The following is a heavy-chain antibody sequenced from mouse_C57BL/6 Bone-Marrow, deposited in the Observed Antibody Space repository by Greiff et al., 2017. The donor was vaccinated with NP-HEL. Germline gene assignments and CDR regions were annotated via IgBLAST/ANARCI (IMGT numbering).Heavy chain of an antibody. Sequence: EVHLVESGGGLVKPGGSLKLSCAASGFTFSDYGMHWVRQAPEKGLEWVAYISSGSSTLYYADTVKGRFTISRDNAKNTLFLQMTSLRSEDTAMYYCARGLISSYAMDYWGQGTSVTVSS. V-gene: IGHV5-17*01. J-gene: IGHJ4*01. D-gene: IGHD1-1*01. CDR2: ISSGSSTL. CDR3: ARGLISSYAMDY. CDR1: GFTFSDYG.